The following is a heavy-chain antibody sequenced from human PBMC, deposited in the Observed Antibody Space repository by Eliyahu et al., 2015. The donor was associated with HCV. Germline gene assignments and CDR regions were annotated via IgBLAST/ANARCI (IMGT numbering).Heavy chain of an antibody. J-gene: IGHJ3*02. D-gene: IGHD2-15*01. CDR2: MNPNSGNT. CDR3: ARSRMGYCTGGSCYFRAFDI. V-gene: IGHV1-8*01. CDR1: GYTFTNYD. Sequence: QVQLVQSGAEVKKPGASVRVSCKASGYTFTNYDINWVRQATGQGLEWMGWMNPNSGNTGYTQKFQGRVSMTRNTSITTAYMELSSLRSEDTAMYYCARSRMGYCTGGSCYFRAFDIWGQGTMVTVSS.